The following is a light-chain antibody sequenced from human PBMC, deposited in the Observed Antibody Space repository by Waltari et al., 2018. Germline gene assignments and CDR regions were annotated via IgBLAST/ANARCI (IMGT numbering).Light chain of an antibody. CDR1: PSVLYSSNKKNY. CDR3: QQYYSTLSWT. CDR2: WAS. Sequence: DIVMTQSPDSLAVSLGERATINCKSSPSVLYSSNKKNYLAWYQQKPGQSPKLLIYWASTRESGVPDRFSGSGSEKDFTLTISNLQAEDVAVYYCQQYYSTLSWTFGQGTKVEIK. J-gene: IGKJ1*01. V-gene: IGKV4-1*01.